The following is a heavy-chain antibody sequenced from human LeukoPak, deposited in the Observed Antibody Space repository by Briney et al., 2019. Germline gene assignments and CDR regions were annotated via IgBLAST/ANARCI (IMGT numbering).Heavy chain of an antibody. J-gene: IGHJ4*02. V-gene: IGHV3-9*01. D-gene: IGHD1-26*01. CDR2: ISWNSGSI. Sequence: QPGRSLRLSCAASGFTFDDYAMHWVRQAPGKGLEWVSGISWNSGSIGYADSVKGRFTISRDNAKNSLYLQMNSLRAEDTALYYCATDPMGYSGSQTGYWGQGTLVTVSS. CDR3: ATDPMGYSGSQTGY. CDR1: GFTFDDYA.